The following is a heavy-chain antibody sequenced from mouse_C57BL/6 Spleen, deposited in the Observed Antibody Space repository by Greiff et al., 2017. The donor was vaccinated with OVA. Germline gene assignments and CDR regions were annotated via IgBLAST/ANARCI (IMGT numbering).Heavy chain of an antibody. Sequence: VQGVESGPGLVAPSQSLSITCTVSGFSLTSYGVHWVRQPPGQGLEWLVVIWSDGSTTYNSALKSRLSISKDNSKSQVFLKMNSLQTDDTAMYYCARHYYGSSYWYFDVWGTGTTVTVSS. D-gene: IGHD1-1*01. CDR3: ARHYYGSSYWYFDV. CDR1: GFSLTSYG. J-gene: IGHJ1*03. CDR2: IWSDGST. V-gene: IGHV2-6-1*01.